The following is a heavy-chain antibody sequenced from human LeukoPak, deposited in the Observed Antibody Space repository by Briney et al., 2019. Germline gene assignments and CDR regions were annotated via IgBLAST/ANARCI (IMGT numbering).Heavy chain of an antibody. CDR1: GGTFSSYA. CDR3: ASSIAVMYYFDY. CDR2: IIPIFGTA. J-gene: IGHJ4*02. Sequence: SVTVSCKASGGTFSSYAISWVRQAPGQGLEWMGGIIPIFGTANYAQKFQGRVTITTDESTSTAYMELSSLRSEDTAVYYCASSIAVMYYFDYWGQGTLVTVSS. D-gene: IGHD6-13*01. V-gene: IGHV1-69*05.